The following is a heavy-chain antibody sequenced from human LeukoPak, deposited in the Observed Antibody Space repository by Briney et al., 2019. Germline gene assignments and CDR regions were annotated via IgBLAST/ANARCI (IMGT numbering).Heavy chain of an antibody. CDR2: ISGSGGNT. CDR1: GFTFCSNA. CDR3: AKRYGAYDRTFDP. J-gene: IGHJ5*02. V-gene: IGHV3-23*01. Sequence: GGSLRLSCAASGFTFCSNAMSWVRQAPGKGPEWVSTISGSGGNTYYADSVKGRFTISRDNSKNTLYLQMDSLRAEDTAVYYCAKRYGAYDRTFDPWGQGTLVTVSS. D-gene: IGHD5-12*01.